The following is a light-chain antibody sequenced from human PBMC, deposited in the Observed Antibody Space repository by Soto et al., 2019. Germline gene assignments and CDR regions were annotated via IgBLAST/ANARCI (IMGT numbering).Light chain of an antibody. CDR3: QQYDTSPRT. CDR2: GAS. Sequence: EIVLTQSPGTLSLSPGERATLSCRASQSVSSNYLAWYQQKRGEAPRLLIYGASSRATGIPTRFSGRGSGTDFTLTISRLEPEDFAVYYCQQYDTSPRTFGQGTKVEI. J-gene: IGKJ1*01. V-gene: IGKV3-20*01. CDR1: QSVSSNY.